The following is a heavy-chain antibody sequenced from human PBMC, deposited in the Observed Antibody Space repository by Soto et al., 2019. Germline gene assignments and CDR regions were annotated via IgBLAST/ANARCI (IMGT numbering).Heavy chain of an antibody. CDR3: AREDNYDLWSGYHYMDV. J-gene: IGHJ6*03. CDR1: GFTFSSYS. Sequence: EVQLVESGGGLVQPGGSLRLSCAGSGFTFSSYSMNWVRQAPGKGLEWVSYISSSSSTIYYADSVKGRFTISRDNAKNSLYLPMNSPRAEDTAVYYCAREDNYDLWSGYHYMDVWGKGTTVTVSS. D-gene: IGHD3-3*01. V-gene: IGHV3-48*01. CDR2: ISSSSSTI.